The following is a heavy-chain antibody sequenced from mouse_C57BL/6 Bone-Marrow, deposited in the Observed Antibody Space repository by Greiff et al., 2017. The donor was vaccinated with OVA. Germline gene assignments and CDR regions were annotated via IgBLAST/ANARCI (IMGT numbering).Heavy chain of an antibody. CDR3: ARSYSNYPFYAMDY. D-gene: IGHD2-5*01. CDR2: IYPGSGST. J-gene: IGHJ4*01. V-gene: IGHV1-55*01. CDR1: GYTFTSYW. Sequence: LQQPGAELVKPGASVKMSCKASGYTFTSYWITWVKQRPGQGLEWIGDIYPGSGSTNYNEKFESKATLTVDTSSSTAYMQLSSLTSEDSAVYYCARSYSNYPFYAMDYWGQGTSVTVSS.